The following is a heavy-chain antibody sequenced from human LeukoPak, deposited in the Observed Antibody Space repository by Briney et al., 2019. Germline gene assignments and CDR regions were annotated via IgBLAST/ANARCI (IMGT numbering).Heavy chain of an antibody. Sequence: PGGPLRLSCAASGFTFSNYWMTWVRQAPGKGLEWVANIKQDGSEKHYVDSVKGRFTTSRDNAKNSLYLQMNSLRDEDTAVYYCARSNWNFDYWGQGTLVTVSS. J-gene: IGHJ4*02. CDR2: IKQDGSEK. CDR3: ARSNWNFDY. D-gene: IGHD1-20*01. CDR1: GFTFSNYW. V-gene: IGHV3-7*01.